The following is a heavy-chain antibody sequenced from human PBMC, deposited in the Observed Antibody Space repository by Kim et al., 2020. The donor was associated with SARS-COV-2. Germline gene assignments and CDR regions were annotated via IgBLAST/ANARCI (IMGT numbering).Heavy chain of an antibody. CDR1: GFAFTTYA. J-gene: IGHJ4*02. Sequence: AGSLRLSCAPSGFAFTTYAMHWVRQAPGQGLEWMSYISDDVKYKYYADSVQGRFVISRDNSGRTLSLLLNVLRADDTAVYYCTRAALASYKRDSWGQGTLVHVPS. CDR3: TRAALASYKRDS. V-gene: IGHV3-33*05. CDR2: ISDDVKYK. D-gene: IGHD1-20*01.